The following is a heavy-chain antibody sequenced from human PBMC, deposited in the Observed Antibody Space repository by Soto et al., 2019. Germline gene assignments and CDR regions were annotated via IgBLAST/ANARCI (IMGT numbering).Heavy chain of an antibody. CDR1: GFTFSRHS. J-gene: IGHJ4*02. Sequence: GESLKISCAASGFTFSRHSMNWVRQAPGKGLEWVALISHDSNFIYYADSVKGRFTISRDNDKNSVFLQMNSLRTEDTDLYSCVRERGWHLYFDYWGQGAEVTVSS. V-gene: IGHV3-21*01. CDR2: ISHDSNFI. CDR3: VRERGWHLYFDY.